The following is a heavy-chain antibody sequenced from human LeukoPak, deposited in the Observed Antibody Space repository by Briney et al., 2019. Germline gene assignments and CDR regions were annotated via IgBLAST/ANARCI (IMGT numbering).Heavy chain of an antibody. D-gene: IGHD6-19*01. Sequence: PSETLSLTCTVSGGSINNYYWSWVRQPPGKGLEWIGYIHYSGTTSYNPSLKSRVTISVDTSKNQSSLKLSSVTAADTALYFCTRGTGWYLYWGQGTLVTVSS. J-gene: IGHJ4*02. CDR1: GGSINNYY. CDR3: TRGTGWYLY. CDR2: IHYSGTT. V-gene: IGHV4-59*01.